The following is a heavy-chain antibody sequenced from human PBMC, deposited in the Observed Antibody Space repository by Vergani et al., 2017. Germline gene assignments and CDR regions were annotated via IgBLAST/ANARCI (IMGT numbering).Heavy chain of an antibody. Sequence: QVQLVQSGAEVKKPGSSVKVSCKASGGTFSSHAISWVRQAPGQGLEWMGGIIPIFGTANYAQKFQGRITITADESASTAYMELSSLRSEDTAVYYCATVGAYESSGYYYDYWGQGTLVTVSS. D-gene: IGHD3-22*01. V-gene: IGHV1-69*01. CDR1: GGTFSSHA. J-gene: IGHJ4*02. CDR2: IIPIFGTA. CDR3: ATVGAYESSGYYYDY.